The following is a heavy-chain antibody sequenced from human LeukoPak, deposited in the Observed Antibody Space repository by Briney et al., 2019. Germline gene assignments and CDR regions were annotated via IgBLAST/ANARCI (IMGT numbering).Heavy chain of an antibody. J-gene: IGHJ4*01. Sequence: VASVKVSCKASGYTFSGYFIHWVRQAAGQRLEWMGRINADSGGPEYPPNFQGRVTMTRDTSTSTAYMELSRLTSDHTAVYYCARDLSFTPNWEFDYWGQGTLVTVSS. CDR3: ARDLSFTPNWEFDY. V-gene: IGHV1-2*07. D-gene: IGHD7-27*01. CDR1: GYTFSGYF. CDR2: INADSGGP.